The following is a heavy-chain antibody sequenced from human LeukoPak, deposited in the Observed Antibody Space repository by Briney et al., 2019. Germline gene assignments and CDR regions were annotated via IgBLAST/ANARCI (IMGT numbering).Heavy chain of an antibody. Sequence: AGGSLRLSCAASGFTVSSNYMSWVRQAPGKGLEWVSSISSSSSYIYYAVSVKGRFTISRDNAKNSLYLQMNSLRAEDTAVYYCARDVSGETYYDYVWGSYRSGVSDYWGQGTLVTVSS. J-gene: IGHJ4*02. D-gene: IGHD3-16*02. CDR3: ARDVSGETYYDYVWGSYRSGVSDY. CDR2: ISSSSSYI. V-gene: IGHV3-21*01. CDR1: GFTVSSNY.